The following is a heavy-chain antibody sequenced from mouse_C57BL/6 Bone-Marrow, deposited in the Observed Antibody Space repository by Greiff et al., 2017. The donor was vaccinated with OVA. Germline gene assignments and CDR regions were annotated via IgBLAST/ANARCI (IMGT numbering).Heavy chain of an antibody. V-gene: IGHV3-8*01. CDR3: ARDYGSSFYWYFDV. Sequence: EVKLVESGPGLAKPSQTLSLTCSVTGYSITSDYWNWIRKFPGNKLEYMGYISYSGSTYYNPSLKSRISITRDTSKNQDYLQLNSVTTEDTATYYCARDYGSSFYWYFDVWGTGTTFTVSS. CDR2: ISYSGST. D-gene: IGHD1-1*01. CDR1: GYSITSDY. J-gene: IGHJ1*03.